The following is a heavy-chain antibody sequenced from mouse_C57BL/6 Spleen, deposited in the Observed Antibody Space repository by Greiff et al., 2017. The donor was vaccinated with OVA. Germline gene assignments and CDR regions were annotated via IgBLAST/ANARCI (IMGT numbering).Heavy chain of an antibody. CDR2: IDPETGGT. CDR3: TRNYGSSNYFDY. V-gene: IGHV1-15*01. CDR1: GYTFPDYE. J-gene: IGHJ2*01. D-gene: IGHD1-1*01. Sequence: VQLQQSGAELVRPGASVTLSCKASGYTFPDYEMHWVKQTPVHGLEWIGAIDPETGGTAYNQKFKGKAILTADKSSSTAYMELRSLTSEDSAVYYCTRNYGSSNYFDYWGQGTTLTVSS.